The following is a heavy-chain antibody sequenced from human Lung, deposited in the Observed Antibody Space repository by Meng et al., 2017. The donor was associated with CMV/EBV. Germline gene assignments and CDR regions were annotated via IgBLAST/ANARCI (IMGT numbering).Heavy chain of an antibody. D-gene: IGHD1-26*01. Sequence: SVXVSXXASGYTFTSYGISWVRQAPGQGLEWMGWISAYNGNTNYAQKLQGRATMTTDTSTSTAYMELRSLRSDDTAVYYCARIGATSSYYYGMDVWGQGTXVTVAS. CDR3: ARIGATSSYYYGMDV. CDR1: GYTFTSYG. CDR2: ISAYNGNT. J-gene: IGHJ6*02. V-gene: IGHV1-18*01.